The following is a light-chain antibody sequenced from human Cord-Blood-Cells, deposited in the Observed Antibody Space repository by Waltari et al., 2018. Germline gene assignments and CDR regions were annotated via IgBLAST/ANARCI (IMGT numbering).Light chain of an antibody. CDR3: SSYTSSSTVV. CDR2: DAS. V-gene: IGLV2-14*01. CDR1: SSDVVGYNY. J-gene: IGLJ2*01. Sequence: QSALTQPASVSGSPGQSITISCTGTSSDVVGYNYVPWYQQHPGKAPKLMIYDASNRPSGVSNRFSGSKSGNTASLTISGLQAEDEADYYCSSYTSSSTVVFGGGTKLTVL.